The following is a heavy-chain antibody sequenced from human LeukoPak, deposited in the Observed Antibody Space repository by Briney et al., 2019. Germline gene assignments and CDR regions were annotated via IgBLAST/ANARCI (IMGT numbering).Heavy chain of an antibody. CDR1: GFEFSSYS. Sequence: PGGSLRLSCAASGFEFSSYSMKWVRQAPGKGLEWVSFISSSSSYIYYADSLKGRFTISGDNAKNSLYLQMNSLRAEDTAVYYCARGTMFPYYFDYWGQGTLVTVSS. D-gene: IGHD3-10*02. CDR3: ARGTMFPYYFDY. J-gene: IGHJ4*02. CDR2: ISSSSSYI. V-gene: IGHV3-21*01.